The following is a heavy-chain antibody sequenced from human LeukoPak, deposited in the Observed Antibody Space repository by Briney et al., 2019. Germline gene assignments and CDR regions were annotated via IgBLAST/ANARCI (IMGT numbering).Heavy chain of an antibody. CDR1: GITFSNYA. V-gene: IGHV3-23*01. Sequence: GGSLRLSCVAFGITFSNYAMNWVRQAPGTGLEWVSAISGSGGSRYYADSVEGRFTISRDNSKNTLYLQMNSLRAEDTAVYYCAKGYYHDSSGYLAQDAFHIWGQGTMITVSS. CDR3: AKGYYHDSSGYLAQDAFHI. J-gene: IGHJ3*02. CDR2: ISGSGGSR. D-gene: IGHD3-22*01.